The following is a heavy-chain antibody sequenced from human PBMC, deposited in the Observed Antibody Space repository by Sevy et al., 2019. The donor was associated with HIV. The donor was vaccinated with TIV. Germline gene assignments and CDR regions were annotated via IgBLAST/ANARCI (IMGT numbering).Heavy chain of an antibody. V-gene: IGHV3-33*08. CDR2: IWYDGTNK. CDR1: GFSFSGYG. Sequence: GGSLRLSCAVSGFSFSGYGMHWVRQAPGKGLEWVAVIWYDGTNKEYKDSVKGRYTISRDNSKNTLYLQMNSLRAEDTAVYYCARERIAVAGMGYYFDFWGQGTLVTVSS. D-gene: IGHD6-19*01. J-gene: IGHJ4*02. CDR3: ARERIAVAGMGYYFDF.